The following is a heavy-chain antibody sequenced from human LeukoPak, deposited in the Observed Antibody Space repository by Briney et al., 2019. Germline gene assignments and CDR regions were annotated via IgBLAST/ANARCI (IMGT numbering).Heavy chain of an antibody. Sequence: GGSLRLSCAVSGFTFSSYSMNWVRQAPGKGLEWVSSISSSSYIYYADSVKGRFTISRDNAKNSLYLQMNSLRAEDTAVYYCARDRGEMATIVLDYWGQGTLVTVSS. CDR1: GFTFSSYS. CDR3: ARDRGEMATIVLDY. CDR2: ISSSSYI. J-gene: IGHJ4*02. D-gene: IGHD5-24*01. V-gene: IGHV3-21*01.